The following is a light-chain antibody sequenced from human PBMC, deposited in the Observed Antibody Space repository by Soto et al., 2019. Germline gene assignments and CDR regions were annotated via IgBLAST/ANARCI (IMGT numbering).Light chain of an antibody. Sequence: EIVLTQSPGTLSLSPGERATLSCRASQSVSSSYLAWYQQKPGQAPRLLIYGASSRATGIPDRFSGRGSGTDFTLTISILEPEELALYYCQQYRAFGGGTKVEIK. CDR2: GAS. CDR1: QSVSSSY. CDR3: QQYRA. J-gene: IGKJ4*01. V-gene: IGKV3-20*01.